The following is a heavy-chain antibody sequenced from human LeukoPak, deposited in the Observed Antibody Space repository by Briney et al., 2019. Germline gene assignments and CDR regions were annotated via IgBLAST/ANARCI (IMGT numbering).Heavy chain of an antibody. J-gene: IGHJ4*02. CDR2: ISGSGGST. V-gene: IGHV3-23*01. Sequence: PGGSLRLSCAASGFTFSSYAMSWVRQAPGKGLEWVSAISGSGGSTYYADSVKGRFTISRDNSKNTLYLQMNSLRAEDTAVYYCAKGGSWEQQLVLFYFDYWGQGTLVTVSS. CDR3: AKGGSWEQQLVLFYFDY. D-gene: IGHD6-13*01. CDR1: GFTFSSYA.